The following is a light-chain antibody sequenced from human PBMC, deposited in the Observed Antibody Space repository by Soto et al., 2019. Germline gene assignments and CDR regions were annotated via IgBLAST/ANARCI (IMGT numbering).Light chain of an antibody. CDR3: QQANSYPYT. CDR2: AAS. CDR1: QDIRSW. J-gene: IGKJ2*01. Sequence: DIQMTQSPSSVSASVGDRVTITCRASQDIRSWLAWYQQKPGEAPKLLIYAASSLQSGVPSRFSGSGSGTEFTLTISSLQPEDFATYYCQQANSYPYTFGQGTKLEI. V-gene: IGKV1-12*01.